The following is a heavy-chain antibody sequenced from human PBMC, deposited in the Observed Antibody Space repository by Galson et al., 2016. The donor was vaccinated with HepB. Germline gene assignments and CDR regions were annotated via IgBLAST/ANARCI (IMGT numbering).Heavy chain of an antibody. CDR1: DFNFQDYG. J-gene: IGHJ5*02. CDR2: VSANSGTI. CDR3: ARDRDPAVFGVALSPFDP. Sequence: SLRLSCAASDFNFQDYGLSWVRPAPGRGPEWISYVSANSGTIYYADSVKGPFTISRDNAKKSMHLQMSGLRDEDTAVYYCARDRDPAVFGVALSPFDPWGQGTPVIVSS. V-gene: IGHV3-48*02. D-gene: IGHD3-3*01.